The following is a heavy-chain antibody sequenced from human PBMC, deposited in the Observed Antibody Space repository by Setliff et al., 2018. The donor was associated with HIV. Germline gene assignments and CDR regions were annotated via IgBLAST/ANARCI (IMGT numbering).Heavy chain of an antibody. D-gene: IGHD3-22*01. CDR2: IKPRGGST. J-gene: IGHJ5*02. CDR3: AKDDRYYYDTSDPPSNWFDP. V-gene: IGHV1-46*01. CDR1: GYIFIDYY. Sequence: ASVKVSCKASGYIFIDYYMHWVRQAPGQGLEWMGMIKPRGGSTSYAQNFQGRVTMTRDTSTHTVYMELSSLRSEDTAVYYCAKDDRYYYDTSDPPSNWFDPWGQGSLVTVSS.